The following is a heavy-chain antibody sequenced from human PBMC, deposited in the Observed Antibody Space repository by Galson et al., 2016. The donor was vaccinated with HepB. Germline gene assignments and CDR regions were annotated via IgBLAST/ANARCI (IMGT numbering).Heavy chain of an antibody. Sequence: SLRLSCAASGFTFSSYAMSWVRQAPGKGLEWVSAISGSGGSTYYADSVKGRFTISRDNAKNSLYLQMNSLRAEDTAVYYCAKYSGSYKGYDYWGQGTLVTVSS. CDR3: AKYSGSYKGYDY. V-gene: IGHV3-23*01. CDR1: GFTFSSYA. D-gene: IGHD1-26*01. J-gene: IGHJ4*02. CDR2: ISGSGGST.